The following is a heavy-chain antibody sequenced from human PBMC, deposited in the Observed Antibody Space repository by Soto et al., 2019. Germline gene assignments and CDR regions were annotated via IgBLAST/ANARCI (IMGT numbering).Heavy chain of an antibody. J-gene: IGHJ4*02. CDR2: IYYSGST. Sequence: PSETLSLTCTVSGGSISSGDYYWSWIRQPPGKGLEWIGYIYYSGSTYYNPSLKSRVTISVDTSKNQFSLKLSSVTAADTAVYYCARWDRTSSGYGSDYWGQGTLVTVSS. V-gene: IGHV4-30-4*01. D-gene: IGHD3-22*01. CDR1: GGSISSGDYY. CDR3: ARWDRTSSGYGSDY.